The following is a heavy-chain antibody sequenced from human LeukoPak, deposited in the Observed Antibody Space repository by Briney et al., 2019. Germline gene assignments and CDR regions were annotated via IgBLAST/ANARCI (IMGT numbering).Heavy chain of an antibody. J-gene: IGHJ4*02. CDR1: GFTFRTYW. CDR2: IKPDGSVK. CDR3: ARDSAYNAFDY. V-gene: IGHV3-7*05. D-gene: IGHD5-24*01. Sequence: GGSLRLSCAASGFTFRTYWMSWVRQTPGKGLEWVANIKPDGSVKNYVDSVKGRFTISRDNAKNSLYLQMNSLRAEDTAIYYCARDSAYNAFDYWGQGTLVTVSS.